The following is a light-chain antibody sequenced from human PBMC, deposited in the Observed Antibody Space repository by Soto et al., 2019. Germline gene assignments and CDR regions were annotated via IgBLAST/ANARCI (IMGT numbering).Light chain of an antibody. CDR1: QTVSSTY. Sequence: EIVMSQSPATLSVSPGERATLSCRASQTVSSTYLAWYRHKPGQAPRLLIYGASSRATGIPDRFSGSGSGTDFTLTISRLEPEDFAVYYCQQYGSSPGTFGQGTKVDIK. CDR2: GAS. V-gene: IGKV3-20*01. CDR3: QQYGSSPGT. J-gene: IGKJ1*01.